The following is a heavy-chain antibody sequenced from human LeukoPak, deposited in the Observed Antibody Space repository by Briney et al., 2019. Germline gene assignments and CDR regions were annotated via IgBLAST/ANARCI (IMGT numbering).Heavy chain of an antibody. J-gene: IGHJ4*02. CDR2: IYYSGST. D-gene: IGHD2-15*01. CDR3: ARDSFRGYCSGGSCYSGYSYGNFDY. V-gene: IGHV4-59*12. CDR1: GGSISSYY. Sequence: SETLSLTCTVSGGSISSYYWSWIRQPPGKGLEWIGYIYYSGSTNYNPSLKSRVTISVDTSKNQFSLKLSSVTAADTAVYYCARDSFRGYCSGGSCYSGYSYGNFDYWGQGTLVTVSS.